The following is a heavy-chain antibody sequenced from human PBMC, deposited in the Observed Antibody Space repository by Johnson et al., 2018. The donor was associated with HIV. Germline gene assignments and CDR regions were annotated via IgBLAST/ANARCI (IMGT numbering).Heavy chain of an antibody. CDR2: ISYDGSNK. CDR3: ARPRTRYNWNCSGDAFDI. CDR1: GFTFSSYA. V-gene: IGHV3-30*04. J-gene: IGHJ3*02. Sequence: QVQLVESGGGVVQPGRSLRLSCAASGFTFSSYAMHWVRQAPGKGLEWVAVISYDGSNKYYADSVKGRFTISRDNSRNTLYLQMNSLRAEDTAVYHCARPRTRYNWNCSGDAFDIWGQGTMVTVSS. D-gene: IGHD1-7*01.